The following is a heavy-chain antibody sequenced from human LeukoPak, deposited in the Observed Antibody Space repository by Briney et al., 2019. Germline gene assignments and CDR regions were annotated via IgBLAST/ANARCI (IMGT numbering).Heavy chain of an antibody. D-gene: IGHD2-8*01. V-gene: IGHV4-61*02. CDR3: ARALCTNGICEWFDP. CDR2: IYTGGGT. CDR1: GGSISSGHYL. J-gene: IGHJ5*02. Sequence: PSQTLSLTCTISGGSISSGHYLWSWIRQPAGKGLEWIGRIYTGGGTNYNPSLKSRVTISIDTSKNQFSLKLSSVTAADTAMYYCARALCTNGICEWFDPWGQGTLVTVSS.